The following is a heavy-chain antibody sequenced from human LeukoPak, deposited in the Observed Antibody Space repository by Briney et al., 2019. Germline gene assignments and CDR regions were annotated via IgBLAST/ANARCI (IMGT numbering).Heavy chain of an antibody. D-gene: IGHD2-2*01. V-gene: IGHV1-46*01. J-gene: IGHJ4*02. CDR3: ARGSTYCSSISCPMINCDY. CDR1: GYTFTSYY. Sequence: ASVKVSCKASGYTFTSYYMHWVRQAPGQGLEWMGIIDPSGGSTRCPQKFQGRVTMTGDTSTSTVYMELSSLRFEDTAVYYCARGSTYCSSISCPMINCDYWGRGTLVTVSS. CDR2: IDPSGGST.